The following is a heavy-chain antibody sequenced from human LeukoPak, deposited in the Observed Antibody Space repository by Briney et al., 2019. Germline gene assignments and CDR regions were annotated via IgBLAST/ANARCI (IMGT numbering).Heavy chain of an antibody. D-gene: IGHD3-22*01. CDR3: ASSSQYYYDSSDLXY. CDR2: INSDGSST. V-gene: IGHV3-74*01. Sequence: PGGSLRLSCAASGFTFSSYWMHWVRQAPGKGLVWVSRINSDGSSTSYADPVKGRFTISRDNAKNTLYLQMNSLRAEDTAVYYCASSSQYYYDSSDLXYWGQGTLVTVS. J-gene: IGHJ4*02. CDR1: GFTFSSYW.